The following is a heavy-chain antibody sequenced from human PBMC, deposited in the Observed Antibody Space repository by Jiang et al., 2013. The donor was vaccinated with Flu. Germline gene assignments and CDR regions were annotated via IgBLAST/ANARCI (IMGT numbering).Heavy chain of an antibody. CDR1: GFTVSSNY. CDR3: ARDPSFLAGDTAMIDY. CDR2: IYSGGST. J-gene: IGHJ4*02. V-gene: IGHV3-66*01. Sequence: VQLVESGGGLVQPGGSLRLSCAASGFTVSSNYMSWVRQAPGKGLEWVSVIYSGGSTYYADSVKGRFTISRDNSKNTLYLQMNSLRAEDTAVYYCARDPSFLAGDTAMIDYWGQGTLVTVSS. D-gene: IGHD5-18*01.